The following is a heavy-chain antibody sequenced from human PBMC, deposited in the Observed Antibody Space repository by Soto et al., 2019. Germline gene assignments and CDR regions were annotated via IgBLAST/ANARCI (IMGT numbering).Heavy chain of an antibody. Sequence: EVQLVETGGGLIQPGGSLRLSCAASGFTVSSHYMSWVRQAPGKGLEWVSVIYSGGSTYYADSVKGRFTISRDNSKNTLYLQMNSLRAEDTAVYYCATDAYYYGSGSIVGWGQGTLVTVSS. CDR3: ATDAYYYGSGSIVG. V-gene: IGHV3-53*02. CDR2: IYSGGST. J-gene: IGHJ4*02. D-gene: IGHD3-10*01. CDR1: GFTVSSHY.